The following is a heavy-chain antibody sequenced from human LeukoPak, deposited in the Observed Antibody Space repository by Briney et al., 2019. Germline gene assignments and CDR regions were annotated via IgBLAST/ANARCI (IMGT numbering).Heavy chain of an antibody. CDR3: ASHTGAVAGYYYYYGMDV. CDR1: GYSFTSYW. V-gene: IGHV5-51*01. D-gene: IGHD6-19*01. CDR2: IYPGDSDT. Sequence: GESLKISCKGSGYSFTSYWIGWVRQMPGKGLEWMGIIYPGDSDTRYSPSFQGQVTISADKSISTAYLQWSSLKASDTAMYYCASHTGAVAGYYYYYGMDVWGQGTTVTVSS. J-gene: IGHJ6*02.